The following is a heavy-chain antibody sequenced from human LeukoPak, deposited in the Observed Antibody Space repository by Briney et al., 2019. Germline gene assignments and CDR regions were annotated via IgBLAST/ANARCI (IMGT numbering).Heavy chain of an antibody. Sequence: FSEKVSCKASGGTFTSYAISWVRQAPGQGLEWMGRIIPIFGTANYAQKFQGRVTITTDESTSTAYMELSSLRSEDTAVYYCARAFYGDYVAGDYWGQGTLVTVSS. D-gene: IGHD4-17*01. V-gene: IGHV1-69*05. CDR3: ARAFYGDYVAGDY. J-gene: IGHJ4*02. CDR1: GGTFTSYA. CDR2: IIPIFGTA.